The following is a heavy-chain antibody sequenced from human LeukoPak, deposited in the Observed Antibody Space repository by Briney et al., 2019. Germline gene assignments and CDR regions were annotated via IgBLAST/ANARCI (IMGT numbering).Heavy chain of an antibody. D-gene: IGHD5-18*01. V-gene: IGHV3-49*04. Sequence: GGSLRLSCTASGFTFGDHAMSWVRQAPGKGLEWVGFIRSKAYGGTTEYAASMKGRFTISRDDSKSIAYLQMNSLKTEDTAVYYCNRGPIQLWLYYGMDVWGQGTTVIVSS. CDR2: IRSKAYGGTT. CDR1: GFTFGDHA. J-gene: IGHJ6*02. CDR3: NRGPIQLWLYYGMDV.